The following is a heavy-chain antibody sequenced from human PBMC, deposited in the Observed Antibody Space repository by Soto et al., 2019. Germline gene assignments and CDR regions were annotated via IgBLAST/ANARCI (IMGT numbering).Heavy chain of an antibody. J-gene: IGHJ4*02. D-gene: IGHD3-22*01. CDR3: AREGSYYDSSGYYDGDY. Sequence: QVQLVQSGAEVKKPGASVKVSCKASGYTFTSYYMHWVRQAPGQGLEWMGIINPSGGSTSYAQKFQGSVTMTRDTSTSTVYMELSSLRSEDTAVYYCAREGSYYDSSGYYDGDYWGQGTLVTVSS. V-gene: IGHV1-46*01. CDR1: GYTFTSYY. CDR2: INPSGGST.